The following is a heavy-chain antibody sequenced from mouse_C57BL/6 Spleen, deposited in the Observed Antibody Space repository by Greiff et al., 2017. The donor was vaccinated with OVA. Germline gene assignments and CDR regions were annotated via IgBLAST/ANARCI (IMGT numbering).Heavy chain of an antibody. V-gene: IGHV5-17*01. J-gene: IGHJ4*01. CDR1: GFTFSDYG. Sequence: EVNLVESGGGLVKPGGSLKLSCAASGFTFSDYGMHWVRQAPEKGLEWVAYISSGSSTIYYADTVKGRFTISRDNAKNTLFLQMTSLRSEDTAMYYCARKYGNYEDAMDYWGQGTSVTVSS. CDR2: ISSGSSTI. D-gene: IGHD2-1*01. CDR3: ARKYGNYEDAMDY.